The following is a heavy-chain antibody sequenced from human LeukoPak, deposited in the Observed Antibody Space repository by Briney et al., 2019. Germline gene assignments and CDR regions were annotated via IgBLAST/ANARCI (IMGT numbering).Heavy chain of an antibody. CDR1: GFTFSSYW. D-gene: IGHD3-22*01. CDR2: IKQDGSEK. CDR3: ARGVQWLLYYFDY. J-gene: IGHJ4*02. V-gene: IGHV3-7*01. Sequence: GGSLRLSCAASGFTFSSYWMSWVRQAPGKGLERVANIKQDGSEKYYVDSVKGRFTISRDNAKNSLYLQMNSLRAEDTAVYYCARGVQWLLYYFDYWGQGTLVTVSS.